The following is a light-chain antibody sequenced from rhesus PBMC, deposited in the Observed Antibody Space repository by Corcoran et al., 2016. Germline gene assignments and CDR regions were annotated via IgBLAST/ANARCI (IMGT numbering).Light chain of an antibody. CDR3: QHYYSTPPT. V-gene: IGKV1-25*01. CDR1: QGITND. Sequence: DIQMTQSPSSLSASVGDRVTITCRASQGITNDLAWYQQKPGETPRLLIYEASRLQSGIPSLFSGSGSGTDFTLHISSLQPEDFATYYCQHYYSTPPTFGQGTKVEIK. J-gene: IGKJ1*01. CDR2: EAS.